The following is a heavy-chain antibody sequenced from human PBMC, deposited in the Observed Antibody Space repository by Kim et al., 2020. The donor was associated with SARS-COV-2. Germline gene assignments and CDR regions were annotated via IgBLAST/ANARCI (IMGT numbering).Heavy chain of an antibody. Sequence: GGSLRLSCAASGFTFSSYWMSWVRQAPGKGLEWVANIKQDGSEKYYVDSVKARFTISRDNAKNSLYLQMNSLRAEDTAVYYCASSVDTATYDAFDIWGQGTMVTVSS. CDR2: IKQDGSEK. CDR1: GFTFSSYW. V-gene: IGHV3-7*01. CDR3: ASSVDTATYDAFDI. D-gene: IGHD5-18*01. J-gene: IGHJ3*02.